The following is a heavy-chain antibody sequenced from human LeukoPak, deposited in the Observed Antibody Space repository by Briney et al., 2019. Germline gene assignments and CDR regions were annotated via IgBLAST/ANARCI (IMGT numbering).Heavy chain of an antibody. D-gene: IGHD6-13*01. J-gene: IGHJ4*02. CDR2: ISYDGSNQ. Sequence: GGSLRLSCAASGFSFSSYSMHWVRQPPGRGLEWVSVISYDGSNQYYADSVKGRFTISRDNSKNTLYLQMNSLRPEDTAVYYCAKFIAAPFYFDYWGQGTLVTVSS. CDR1: GFSFSSYS. CDR3: AKFIAAPFYFDY. V-gene: IGHV3-30*04.